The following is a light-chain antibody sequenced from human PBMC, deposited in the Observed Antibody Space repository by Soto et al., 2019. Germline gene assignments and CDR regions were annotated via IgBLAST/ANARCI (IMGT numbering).Light chain of an antibody. Sequence: QSVLTQPPSVSGAPGQRVTISCTGSSSNIGAGYDVHWYQQLPGTAPKLLIYGNSNRPSGVPDRFSGSKSGTSASLAITGLQAEDEPDYYRQSYDSSLSGRVVFGGGTKLTVL. V-gene: IGLV1-40*01. CDR3: QSYDSSLSGRVV. CDR2: GNS. J-gene: IGLJ2*01. CDR1: SSNIGAGYD.